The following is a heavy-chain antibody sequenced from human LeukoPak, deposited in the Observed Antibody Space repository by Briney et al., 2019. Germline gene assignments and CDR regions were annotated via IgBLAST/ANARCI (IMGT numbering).Heavy chain of an antibody. CDR3: ARAIQFGGYFDY. CDR1: GSTVSGDY. D-gene: IGHD2-15*01. J-gene: IGHJ4*02. Sequence: PGGSLRLSCAASGSTVSGDYMSWVRQAPGKGLEWVSVIFGAATTYYADSVKGRFTISRDNSKNTLYLQMNSLRAEDTAVYYCARAIQFGGYFDYWGQGTLVTVST. CDR2: IFGAATT. V-gene: IGHV3-53*01.